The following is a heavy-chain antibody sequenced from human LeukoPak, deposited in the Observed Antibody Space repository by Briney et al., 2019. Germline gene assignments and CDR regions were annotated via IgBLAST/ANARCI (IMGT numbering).Heavy chain of an antibody. D-gene: IGHD6-13*01. Sequence: GGSLRLSCAASGFTFSSYSMNWLRQAPGKGLEWVAYISSSSSTIYYADSVKSRFTISRENATNSLYLQMNSLRDEDTAVYYCARDSSSWYSQFDPWGQGTLVTVSS. J-gene: IGHJ5*02. CDR1: GFTFSSYS. CDR3: ARDSSSWYSQFDP. V-gene: IGHV3-48*02. CDR2: ISSSSSTI.